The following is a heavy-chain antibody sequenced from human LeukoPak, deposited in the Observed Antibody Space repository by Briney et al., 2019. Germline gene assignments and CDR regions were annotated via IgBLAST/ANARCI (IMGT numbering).Heavy chain of an antibody. V-gene: IGHV4-59*01. D-gene: IGHD2-15*01. CDR3: ARGPYCSGGSCYGYFDY. CDR1: GGSISSYY. J-gene: IGHJ4*02. Sequence: SETLSLTCTVSGGSISSYYWSWIRQPPGKGLEWIGYIYCSGSTNYNPSLKSRVTISVDTSKNQFSLKLSSVTAADTAVYYCARGPYCSGGSCYGYFDYWGQGTLVTVSS. CDR2: IYCSGST.